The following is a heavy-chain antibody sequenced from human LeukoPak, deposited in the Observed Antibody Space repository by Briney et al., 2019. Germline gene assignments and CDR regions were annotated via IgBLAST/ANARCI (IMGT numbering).Heavy chain of an antibody. CDR1: GGSFSGYY. Sequence: SDTLSLTGAVYGGSFSGYYWSWIRQPPAQGLEWIGEINPSGSTNYNPSLKSRVTISVDTSKNQFSLKLSSVTAADTAVYYCARDGYGLDTPMVSTNFDYWGQGTLVTVSS. D-gene: IGHD5-18*01. CDR3: ARDGYGLDTPMVSTNFDY. CDR2: INPSGST. J-gene: IGHJ4*02. V-gene: IGHV4-34*01.